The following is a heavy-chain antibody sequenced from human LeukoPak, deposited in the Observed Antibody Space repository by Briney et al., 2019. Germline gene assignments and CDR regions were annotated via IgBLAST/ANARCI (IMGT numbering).Heavy chain of an antibody. CDR2: IYTSGST. J-gene: IGHJ3*02. Sequence: PSETLSLTCTVSGGSISSGSYYWSWIRQPAGKGLEWIGRIYTSGSTNYNPSLKSRVTISVDTSKNQFSLKLSSVTAADTAVYYCARVVVTAIVAFDIWGQGTMVTVSS. CDR1: GGSISSGSYY. CDR3: ARVVVTAIVAFDI. V-gene: IGHV4-61*02. D-gene: IGHD2-21*02.